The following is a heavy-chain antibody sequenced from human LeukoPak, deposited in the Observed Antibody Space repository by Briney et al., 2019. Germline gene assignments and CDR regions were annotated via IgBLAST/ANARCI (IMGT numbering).Heavy chain of an antibody. CDR1: GYTFTSYG. D-gene: IGHD2-2*02. V-gene: IGHV1-18*04. CDR3: ARDCSSTSCYTTNSDY. J-gene: IGHJ4*02. CDR2: ISAYNGNT. Sequence: GASVKVSCKASGYTFTSYGISWVRQAPGQGLEWMGWISAYNGNTNYAQKLQGRVTMTTDTSTTTAYMELRSLRSDDTAVYYCARDCSSTSCYTTNSDYWGQGTLVTVSS.